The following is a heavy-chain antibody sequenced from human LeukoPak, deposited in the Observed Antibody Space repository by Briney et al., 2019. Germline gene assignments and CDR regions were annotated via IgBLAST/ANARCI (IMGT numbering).Heavy chain of an antibody. V-gene: IGHV3-23*01. J-gene: IGHJ4*02. CDR2: ISGSGGST. D-gene: IGHD3-22*01. CDR1: VFTFSSYA. CDR3: ASQANYYDSYYY. Sequence: GGSLRLSCAASVFTFSSYAMSWVRQAPGKGLEWISAISGSGGSTYYADSVKGWFTISRDNSKNTLYLQMNSLRAEDTAVYYCASQANYYDSYYYWGQGTLVTVSS.